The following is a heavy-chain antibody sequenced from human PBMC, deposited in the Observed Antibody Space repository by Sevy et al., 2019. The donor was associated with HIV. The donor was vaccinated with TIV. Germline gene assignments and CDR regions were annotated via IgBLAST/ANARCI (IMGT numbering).Heavy chain of an antibody. V-gene: IGHV3-23*01. D-gene: IGHD2-8*02. CDR1: GFPFSNYA. Sequence: GGSLRLSCAASGFPFSNYAMSWVRQAPGKGLEWVSTLIGGGSRTYYADSVTGRFIISRENSRNTLYLQMNSLRAEDTAIYYCAKRRVQSGLSGGGANFGMDVWGRGTTVTVSS. J-gene: IGHJ6*02. CDR2: LIGGGSRT. CDR3: AKRRVQSGLSGGGANFGMDV.